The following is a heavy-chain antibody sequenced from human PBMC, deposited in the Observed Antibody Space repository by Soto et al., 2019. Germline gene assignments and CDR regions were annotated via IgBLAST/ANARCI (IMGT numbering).Heavy chain of an antibody. CDR3: AKDSDQLLFDYYYYGMDV. Sequence: QVQLVESGGGVVQPGGSLRLSCEASGFTFSKFGIHWVRQAPGKGLEWVAVVSYDGSFKYYADSVTGRFTISRDNSKNTLYLQMNSLRPEDTALYYCAKDSDQLLFDYYYYGMDVWGQGTTVTVSS. CDR2: VSYDGSFK. J-gene: IGHJ6*02. D-gene: IGHD2-2*01. V-gene: IGHV3-30*18. CDR1: GFTFSKFG.